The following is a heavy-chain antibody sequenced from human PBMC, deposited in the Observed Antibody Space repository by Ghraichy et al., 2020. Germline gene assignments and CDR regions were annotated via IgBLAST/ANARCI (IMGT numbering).Heavy chain of an antibody. Sequence: ESLNISCTVSGGSISSYYWSWIRQPPGKGLEWIGYIYYSGSTNYNPSLKSRVTISVDTSKNQFSLKLSSVTAADTAVYYCARGSADGYNNWFDPWGQGTLVTVSS. J-gene: IGHJ5*02. CDR3: ARGSADGYNNWFDP. CDR2: IYYSGST. CDR1: GGSISSYY. V-gene: IGHV4-59*01. D-gene: IGHD5-24*01.